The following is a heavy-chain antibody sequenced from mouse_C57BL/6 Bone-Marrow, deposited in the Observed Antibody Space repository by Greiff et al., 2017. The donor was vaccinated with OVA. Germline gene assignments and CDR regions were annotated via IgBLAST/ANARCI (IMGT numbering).Heavy chain of an antibody. D-gene: IGHD2-5*01. CDR1: GYTFTSYW. V-gene: IGHV1-64*01. CDR3: SSLSNGERLDY. J-gene: IGHJ2*01. CDR2: IHPNSGST. Sequence: VQLQQPGAELVKPGASVKLSCKASGYTFTSYWMHWVKQRPGQGLEWIGMIHPNSGSTNYNEKFKSKATLTVDKSSSTAYMQLSSLTSEDSAVYYFSSLSNGERLDYWGQGTTLTVSS.